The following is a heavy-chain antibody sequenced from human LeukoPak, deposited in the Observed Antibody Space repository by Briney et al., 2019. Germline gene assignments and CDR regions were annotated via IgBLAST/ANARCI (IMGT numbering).Heavy chain of an antibody. CDR1: GGSFSGYY. Sequence: PSETLSLTCAVYGGSFSGYYWSWIRQPPGKGLEWIGEINHSGSTNYNPSLKSRVTISVDTSKNQFSLKLSSVTAADTAVYYCARGRRYSSSSRRSWFDPRGQGTLVTVSS. CDR3: ARGRRYSSSSRRSWFDP. D-gene: IGHD6-6*01. V-gene: IGHV4-34*01. CDR2: INHSGST. J-gene: IGHJ5*02.